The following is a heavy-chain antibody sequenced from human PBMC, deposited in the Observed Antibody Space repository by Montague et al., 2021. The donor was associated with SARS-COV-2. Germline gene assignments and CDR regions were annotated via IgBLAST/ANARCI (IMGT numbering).Heavy chain of an antibody. V-gene: IGHV2-70*11. CDR2: IDWDDDK. Sequence: PALVKPTQTLTLTCTFSGFSLSTSGMCVSWIRQPPGKALEWLARIDWDDDKYYNTSLKTRPTISKDTSKNQVVLTMTNMDPVDTATYYCARDYMAAAGIYYYYYGMDVWGQGTTVTVSS. J-gene: IGHJ6*02. D-gene: IGHD6-13*01. CDR3: ARDYMAAAGIYYYYYGMDV. CDR1: GFSLSTSGMC.